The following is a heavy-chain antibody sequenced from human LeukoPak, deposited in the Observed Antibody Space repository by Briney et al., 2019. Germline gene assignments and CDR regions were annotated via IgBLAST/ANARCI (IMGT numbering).Heavy chain of an antibody. Sequence: PSETLSLTCTVSGGSISSSSYYWGWIRQPPGKGLEWIGSIYYSGSTYYNPSLKSRVTISVDTSKNQFSLKLSSVTAADTAVYYCAREGQGPNYGGSPFDYWGQGTLVTVSS. V-gene: IGHV4-39*07. CDR3: AREGQGPNYGGSPFDY. CDR2: IYYSGST. D-gene: IGHD4-23*01. CDR1: GGSISSSSYY. J-gene: IGHJ4*02.